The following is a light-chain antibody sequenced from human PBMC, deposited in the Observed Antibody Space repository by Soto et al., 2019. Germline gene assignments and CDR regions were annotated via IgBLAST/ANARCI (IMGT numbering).Light chain of an antibody. CDR2: GNS. J-gene: IGLJ3*02. V-gene: IGLV1-40*01. Sequence: QSVLTQPPSVTGAPGQRVTISCTASSSNIGAGYDVHWYQQRPGTAPKLLIYGNSNRPSGVPDRFSGSKSGTSASLAITGLQAEDEADYYCQSYDSSLSGSNVFGGGTQLTVL. CDR1: SSNIGAGYD. CDR3: QSYDSSLSGSNV.